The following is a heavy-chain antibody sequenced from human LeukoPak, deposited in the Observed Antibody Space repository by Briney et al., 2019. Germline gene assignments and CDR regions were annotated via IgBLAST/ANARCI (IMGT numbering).Heavy chain of an antibody. CDR2: VIPIFGTA. J-gene: IGHJ4*02. D-gene: IGHD6-19*01. CDR1: GGTFSSYA. Sequence: SVKVSCKASGGTFSSYAISWVRQAPGQGLEWMGGVIPIFGTANYAQKFQGRVTITADESTSTAYMELSSLRSEDTAVYYCAIRGPYSSGWYSMDYWGQGTLVTVSS. CDR3: AIRGPYSSGWYSMDY. V-gene: IGHV1-69*01.